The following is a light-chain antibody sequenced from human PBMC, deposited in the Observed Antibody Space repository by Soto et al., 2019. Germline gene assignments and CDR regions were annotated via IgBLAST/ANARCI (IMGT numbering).Light chain of an antibody. J-gene: IGKJ1*01. CDR1: QSISSY. Sequence: DIQMTQSPSSLSASVGDRVTITCRASQSISSYLNWYQQKPGKAPKLLSYAASSLQSGVPSRFSGSGSGTDFTLTISSLQPEDFATYYCQQSYSTPKTFGQGTKV. CDR2: AAS. CDR3: QQSYSTPKT. V-gene: IGKV1-39*01.